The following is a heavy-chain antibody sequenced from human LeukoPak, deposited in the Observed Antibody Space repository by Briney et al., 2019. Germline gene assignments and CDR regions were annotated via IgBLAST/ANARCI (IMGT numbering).Heavy chain of an antibody. Sequence: KSSETLSLTCTVSGASISSSYWSWIRQPPGKGLEWIGYIYTSGSTNYNPSLKSRVTISVDTSKNQFSLNLSSVTAADTAVYYCARRRSGGRDFDFWGRGTLVTVSS. CDR2: IYTSGST. V-gene: IGHV4-4*09. CDR3: ARRRSGGRDFDF. D-gene: IGHD2-15*01. J-gene: IGHJ4*02. CDR1: GASISSSY.